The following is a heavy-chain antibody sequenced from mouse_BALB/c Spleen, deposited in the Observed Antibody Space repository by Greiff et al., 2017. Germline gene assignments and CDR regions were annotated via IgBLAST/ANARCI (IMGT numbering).Heavy chain of an antibody. Sequence: EVKLVESGGGLVKPGGSLKLSCAASGFTFSSYTMSWVRQTPEKRLEWVATISSGGSYTYYPDSVKGRFTISRDNAKNTLYLQMSSLKSEDTAMYYCTTITTWFAYWGQGTLVTVSA. CDR2: ISSGGSYT. CDR3: TTITTWFAY. V-gene: IGHV5-6-4*01. D-gene: IGHD2-4*01. CDR1: GFTFSSYT. J-gene: IGHJ3*01.